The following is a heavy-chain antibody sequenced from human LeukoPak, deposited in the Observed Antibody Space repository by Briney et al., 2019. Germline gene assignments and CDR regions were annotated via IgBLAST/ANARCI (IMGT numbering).Heavy chain of an antibody. V-gene: IGHV3-66*01. CDR1: GFTVSSNS. CDR3: ARGLIYYDSSGYLYY. D-gene: IGHD3-22*01. J-gene: IGHJ4*02. CDR2: IYSGGNT. Sequence: GGSLRLSCAASGFTVSSNSMSWVRQAPGKGLEWVSVIYSGGNTYYADSVKGRFTISRDNSKNTLYLQMNGLRAEDTAVYYCARGLIYYDSSGYLYYWGQGTLVTVSS.